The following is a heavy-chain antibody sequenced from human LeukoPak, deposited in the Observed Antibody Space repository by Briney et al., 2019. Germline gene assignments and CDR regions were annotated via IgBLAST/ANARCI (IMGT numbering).Heavy chain of an antibody. J-gene: IGHJ3*02. D-gene: IGHD6-13*01. CDR3: AKARGYSSSWYRTDAFDI. V-gene: IGHV3-30*18. CDR2: ISYDGSNK. Sequence: GGSLRLSCAASGFTFSSYGMHWVRQAPGKGLEWVAVISYDGSNKYYADSVKGRFTISRDNSKNTLYLQMNSLRAEDTAVYYCAKARGYSSSWYRTDAFDIWGQGTMVTVSS. CDR1: GFTFSSYG.